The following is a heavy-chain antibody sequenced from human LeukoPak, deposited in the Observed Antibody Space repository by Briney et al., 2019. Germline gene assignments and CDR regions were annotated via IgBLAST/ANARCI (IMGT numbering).Heavy chain of an antibody. V-gene: IGHV1-3*03. CDR3: ARDSSSDYYYMDV. D-gene: IGHD6-6*01. Sequence: GASVKVSCKASGYTFTSYAMHWVRQAPGQRLEWMGWINAGNGNTKYSQEFQGRVTITRDTSASTAYMELSSLRSEDMAVYYCARDSSSDYYYMDVWGKGTTVTVSS. CDR2: INAGNGNT. J-gene: IGHJ6*03. CDR1: GYTFTSYA.